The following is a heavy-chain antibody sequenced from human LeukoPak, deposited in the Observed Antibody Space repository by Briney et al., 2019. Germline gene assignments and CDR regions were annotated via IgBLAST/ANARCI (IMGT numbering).Heavy chain of an antibody. Sequence: SETLSLTCAVYGGSFSGYYWSWIRQPPGKGLEWIGYIYYSGSTNYNPSLKSRVTISVDTSKNQFSLKLSTVTAADTAVYYCARHVLLWFGESSYYFDYWGQGTLVTVSS. V-gene: IGHV4-59*01. CDR2: IYYSGST. CDR1: GGSFSGYY. D-gene: IGHD3-10*01. CDR3: ARHVLLWFGESSYYFDY. J-gene: IGHJ4*02.